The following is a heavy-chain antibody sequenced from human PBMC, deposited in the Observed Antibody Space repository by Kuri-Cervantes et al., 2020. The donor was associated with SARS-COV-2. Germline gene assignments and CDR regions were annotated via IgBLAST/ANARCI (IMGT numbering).Heavy chain of an antibody. Sequence: GESLKISCAASGFAFSSYSMNWVRQAPGKGLEWVSYISSSSSTIYYADSVKGRFTISRDNAKNSLYLQMNSLRAEDTAVYYCARETLGPYYYDSSGYQNDAFDIWGQGTMVTVSS. D-gene: IGHD3-22*01. J-gene: IGHJ3*02. CDR1: GFAFSSYS. CDR2: ISSSSSTI. V-gene: IGHV3-48*01. CDR3: ARETLGPYYYDSSGYQNDAFDI.